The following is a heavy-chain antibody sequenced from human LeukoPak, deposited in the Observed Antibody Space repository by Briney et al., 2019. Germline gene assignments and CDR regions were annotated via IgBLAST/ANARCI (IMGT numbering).Heavy chain of an antibody. CDR3: ARYGLTAALDF. J-gene: IGHJ4*02. V-gene: IGHV3-7*01. CDR1: GFTFSSYW. CDR2: IKQDGSEK. D-gene: IGHD2-21*02. Sequence: GGSLRLSCAASGFTFSSYWMSWVRQAPGKGLEWVANIKQDGSEKYYVDSVKGRFTISRDNAKNSLYLQMNSLKAEDTAVYYCARYGLTAALDFWGQGTLVTVSS.